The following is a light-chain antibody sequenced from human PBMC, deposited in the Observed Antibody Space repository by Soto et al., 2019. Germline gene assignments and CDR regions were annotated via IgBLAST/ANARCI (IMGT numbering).Light chain of an antibody. CDR2: LTS. V-gene: IGKV2-28*01. CDR3: MQALQTPPWT. CDR1: QSLLQSNGYTY. Sequence: ILMTQSPLSLPVTPGEPASISCRPSQSLLQSNGYTYLDWYLQKSGQSPQLLIYLTSIRASGVPDRFNGSGSGTDFTLKISKVEAEDVGVYYCMQALQTPPWTFGQGTKVDIK. J-gene: IGKJ1*01.